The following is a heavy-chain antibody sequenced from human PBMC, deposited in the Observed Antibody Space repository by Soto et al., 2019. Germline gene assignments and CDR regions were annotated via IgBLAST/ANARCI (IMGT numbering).Heavy chain of an antibody. CDR3: ASVNLRFSYGIDV. CDR1: GSTFSSSE. Sequence: EVQLVESGGGLVQPGGSLRLSCAASGSTFSSSEMHWVRQAPGKGLEWISYISKSSSVIYHADSVKGRFTISRDNAKNLLYLQMNSLRAEDTAVYFCASVNLRFSYGIDVWGQGTTVTVSS. J-gene: IGHJ6*02. V-gene: IGHV3-48*03. D-gene: IGHD3-3*01. CDR2: ISKSSSVI.